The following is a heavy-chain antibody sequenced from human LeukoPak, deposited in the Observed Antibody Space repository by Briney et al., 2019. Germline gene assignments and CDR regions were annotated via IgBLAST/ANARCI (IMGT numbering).Heavy chain of an antibody. V-gene: IGHV3-30-3*02. D-gene: IGHD3-10*01. J-gene: IGHJ6*02. CDR2: ISYDGSNK. CDR3: AKNTWKSSDSGRGRMDV. CDR1: GFTFSSYG. Sequence: PGGSLRLSCAASGFTFSSYGMHWVRQAPGKGLEWVAVISYDGSNKYYADSVKDRFTISRDDAQNSLYLQMNSLRAEDTAVYYCAKNTWKSSDSGRGRMDVWGQGTTVTVSS.